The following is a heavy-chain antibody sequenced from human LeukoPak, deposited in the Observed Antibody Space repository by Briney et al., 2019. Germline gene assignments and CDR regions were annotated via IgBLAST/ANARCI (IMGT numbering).Heavy chain of an antibody. J-gene: IGHJ4*02. CDR1: GYTFTGYY. V-gene: IGHV1-2*02. D-gene: IGHD4-17*01. CDR2: INPNSGGT. Sequence: ASVKVSCKASGYTFTGYYMHWVRQAPGQGLEWMGWINPNSGGTNYAQKFQGRVTMTRDTSISTAYMELSRLRSDDTAVYYCARDRRTTVTIKGELFDYWGQGTLVTVSS. CDR3: ARDRRTTVTIKGELFDY.